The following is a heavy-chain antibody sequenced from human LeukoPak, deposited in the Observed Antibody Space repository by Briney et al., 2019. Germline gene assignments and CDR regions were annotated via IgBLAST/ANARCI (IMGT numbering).Heavy chain of an antibody. CDR2: IYHSGRT. V-gene: IGHV4-30-2*03. D-gene: IGHD3-22*01. J-gene: IGHJ4*02. Sequence: PSQTLSLTCTVSGGAISSGSYPWSWIRQPPGEGLGWIGGIYHSGRTYFSPSLKSRVTISADTSKDQFSLKMTSVTAADTAVYYCVRQGPEVVISFIAGGDYWGQGTLVTVSS. CDR3: VRQGPEVVISFIAGGDY. CDR1: GGAISSGSYP.